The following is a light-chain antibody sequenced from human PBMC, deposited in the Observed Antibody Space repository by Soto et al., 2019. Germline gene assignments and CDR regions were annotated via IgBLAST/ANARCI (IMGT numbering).Light chain of an antibody. CDR1: KLGDKF. Sequence: SYELTQPPSVSVSPGQTASITCSGDKLGDKFACWYLQKPGQSPVLVIYDDNKRPSGIPERFSGSNSGNTATLTISGTQAMDEADYYCQAWDSSTAIFGGGTQLTVL. CDR2: DDN. V-gene: IGLV3-1*01. CDR3: QAWDSSTAI. J-gene: IGLJ2*01.